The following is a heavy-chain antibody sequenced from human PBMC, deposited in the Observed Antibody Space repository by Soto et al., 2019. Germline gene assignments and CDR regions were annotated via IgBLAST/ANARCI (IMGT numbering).Heavy chain of an antibody. CDR1: GGTFSSYA. CDR3: ASTYSGPQIFDY. Sequence: GASVKVSCKASGGTFSSYAISWVRQAPGQGLEWMGGIIPIFGTANYAQKFQGRVTITADESTSTAYMELSSLRSEDTAVYYCASTYSGPQIFDYWGQGTLVTVSS. J-gene: IGHJ4*02. CDR2: IIPIFGTA. D-gene: IGHD1-26*01. V-gene: IGHV1-69*13.